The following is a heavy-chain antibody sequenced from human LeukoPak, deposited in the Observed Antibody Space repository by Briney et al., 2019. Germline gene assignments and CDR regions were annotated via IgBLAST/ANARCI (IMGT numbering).Heavy chain of an antibody. J-gene: IGHJ4*02. D-gene: IGHD3-3*01. Sequence: ASVKVSCKASGYTFTSYYMHWVRQAPGQGLEWMGIINPSGGSTSYAQKFQGRVTMTRNTSISTAYMELSSLRSEDTAVYYCARGGAGYDFWSGYFWPYYFDYWGQGTLVTVSS. CDR3: ARGGAGYDFWSGYFWPYYFDY. CDR1: GYTFTSYY. CDR2: INPSGGST. V-gene: IGHV1-46*01.